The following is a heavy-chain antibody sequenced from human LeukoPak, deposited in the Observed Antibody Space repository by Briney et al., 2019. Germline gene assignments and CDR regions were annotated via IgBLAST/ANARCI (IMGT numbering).Heavy chain of an antibody. CDR3: AKASWVSSADAVL. D-gene: IGHD3-3*01. Sequence: PGGSLRLSCAASGFTFSSYAMSWVRQAPARGLEWVSSLRGDGETFYGDSVKGRFTLSRDESKNTVYLQMNNQRVEDTAVYFCAKASWVSSADAVLWGQGTVVTVSS. V-gene: IGHV3-23*01. J-gene: IGHJ4*02. CDR1: GFTFSSYA. CDR2: LRGDGET.